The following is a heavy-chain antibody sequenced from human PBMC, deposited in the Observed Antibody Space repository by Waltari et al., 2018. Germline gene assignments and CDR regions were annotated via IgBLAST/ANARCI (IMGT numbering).Heavy chain of an antibody. Sequence: EVQLVESGGGVVKPGGSLRLSCAASGFTFSSYNMNWVRPAPGKGLEWVSIISYSSSYIYYADSVKGRFTVSRDNAKNSLYLQMNSLRAEDTAVYYCARDHEYGGKADYWGQGTLVTVSS. CDR3: ARDHEYGGKADY. CDR1: GFTFSSYN. V-gene: IGHV3-21*01. CDR2: ISYSSSYI. J-gene: IGHJ4*02. D-gene: IGHD4-17*01.